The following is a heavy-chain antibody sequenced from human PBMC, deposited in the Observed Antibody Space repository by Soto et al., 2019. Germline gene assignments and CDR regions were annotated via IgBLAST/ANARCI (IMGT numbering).Heavy chain of an antibody. CDR1: GFTFTNAW. V-gene: IGHV3-15*07. CDR2: IKSKTDGGTT. Sequence: GSLSLSCAASGFTFTNAWINWVRQAPGKGLEWVGRIKSKTDGGTTDYAEPVKGRFAISRDDSNNMVYLQMNSLKIEDTAVYYCTTDSYSTIIIVRFDYWGHGTLVTVSS. D-gene: IGHD3-22*01. J-gene: IGHJ4*01. CDR3: TTDSYSTIIIVRFDY.